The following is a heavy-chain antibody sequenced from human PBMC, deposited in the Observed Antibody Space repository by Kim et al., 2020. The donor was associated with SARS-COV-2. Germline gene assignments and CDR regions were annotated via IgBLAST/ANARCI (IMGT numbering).Heavy chain of an antibody. J-gene: IGHJ3*02. V-gene: IGHV5-51*01. CDR2: IYPGDSDT. CDR3: ARPADSGFYDAFEI. Sequence: GESLKISCQGFGYSFSRYWIGWLRQKPGKGLEWMGIIYPGDSDTKYSPSFQGQVTISADESSSTAYLQWSNLKASDTAVYFCARPADSGFYDAFEIWGQGTMVTVS. CDR1: GYSFSRYW. D-gene: IGHD5-12*01.